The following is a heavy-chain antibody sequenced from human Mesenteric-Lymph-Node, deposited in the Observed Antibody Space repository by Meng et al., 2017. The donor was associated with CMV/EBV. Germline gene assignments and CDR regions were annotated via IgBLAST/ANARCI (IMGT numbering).Heavy chain of an antibody. CDR2: INHSGST. Sequence: QVQLQQWGAGLLQPSETLVLTCAVYGGSFSGYYWSWIRQPPGKGLEWIGEINHSGSTNYNPSLKSRVTISVDTSKNQFSLKLSSVTAADTAVYYCARHQRWLKSEGGFNYWGQGTLVTV. J-gene: IGHJ4*02. CDR3: ARHQRWLKSEGGFNY. V-gene: IGHV4-34*01. CDR1: GGSFSGYY. D-gene: IGHD4-23*01.